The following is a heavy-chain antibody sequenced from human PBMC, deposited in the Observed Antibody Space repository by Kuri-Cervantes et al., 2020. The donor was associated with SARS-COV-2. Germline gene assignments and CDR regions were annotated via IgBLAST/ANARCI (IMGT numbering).Heavy chain of an antibody. CDR1: GFTFSSYG. Sequence: GGSLRLSCAASGFTFSSYGMHWVRQAPGKGLEWVAVIWCDGSNKYYADSVKGRFTISRDNSKNTLYLQMNSLRAEDTAVYYCARDRIAPTGWDYYMDVWAKGPRSPSP. CDR2: IWCDGSNK. D-gene: IGHD2-15*01. V-gene: IGHV3-33*01. J-gene: IGHJ6*03. CDR3: ARDRIAPTGWDYYMDV.